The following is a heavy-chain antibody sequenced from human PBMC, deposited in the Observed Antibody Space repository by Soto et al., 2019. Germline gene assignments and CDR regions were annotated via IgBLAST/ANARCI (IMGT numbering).Heavy chain of an antibody. D-gene: IGHD6-6*01. V-gene: IGHV3-33*01. Sequence: GGSLRLSCAASGFTXSSYGMHWVRQAPGKGLEWVAVIWYDGSNKYYADSVKGRFTISRDNSKNTLYLQMNSLRAEDTAVYYCARDLGIAARLLYYYYGMDVWGQGTTVTVSS. J-gene: IGHJ6*02. CDR1: GFTXSSYG. CDR3: ARDLGIAARLLYYYYGMDV. CDR2: IWYDGSNK.